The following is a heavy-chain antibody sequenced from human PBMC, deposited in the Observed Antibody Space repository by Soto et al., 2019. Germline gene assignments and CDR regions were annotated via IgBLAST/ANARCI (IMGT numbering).Heavy chain of an antibody. J-gene: IGHJ4*02. CDR1: GFTFSSYA. CDR2: ISGSGGST. D-gene: IGHD5-12*01. Sequence: GSLRLSCAASGFTFSSYAMSWVRQAPGKGLEWVSAISGSGGSTYYADSVKGRFTISRDNSKNTLYLQMNSLRAEDTAVYYCAKRSGGIVATIFFHQYYFDYWGQGTLVTVSS. CDR3: AKRSGGIVATIFFHQYYFDY. V-gene: IGHV3-23*01.